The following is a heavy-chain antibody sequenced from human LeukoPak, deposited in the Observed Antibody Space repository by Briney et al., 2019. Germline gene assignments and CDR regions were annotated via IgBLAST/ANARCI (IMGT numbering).Heavy chain of an antibody. CDR3: ARDTAVAGTRYYYYYMNV. CDR2: INSDGSST. Sequence: GGSLRLSCAASGFTFSSYWMHWVRQAPGKGLVWVSRINSDGSSTSYADSVKGRFTISRDNAKNTLYLQMNSLRAEDTAVYYCARDTAVAGTRYYYYYMNVWGKGTTFTVSS. CDR1: GFTFSSYW. D-gene: IGHD6-19*01. J-gene: IGHJ6*03. V-gene: IGHV3-74*01.